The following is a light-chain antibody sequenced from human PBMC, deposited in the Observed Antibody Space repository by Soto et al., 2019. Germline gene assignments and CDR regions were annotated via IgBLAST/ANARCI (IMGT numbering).Light chain of an antibody. J-gene: IGKJ2*01. Sequence: DIQMRQSPSSLSASVGDRVTIIGPARQSISSFLNWYQQKPGKAPTLLIYAASRLESGVPSRFSGSGSGTDFTLTISSLHTEDYATYYCQQSYNTPPPYTVGQG. V-gene: IGKV1-39*01. CDR3: QQSYNTPPPYT. CDR2: AAS. CDR1: QSISSF.